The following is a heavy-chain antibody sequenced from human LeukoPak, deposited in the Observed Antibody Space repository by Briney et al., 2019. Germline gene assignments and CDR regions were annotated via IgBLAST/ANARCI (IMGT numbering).Heavy chain of an antibody. CDR2: INPNSGGT. Sequence: ASVTVSCKASGYTFTGYYMHWVRQAPGQGLEWMGWINPNSGGTNYAQKFQGRVTMTRNTSISTAYMELSSLRSEDTAVYYCARGYYDSSGYSLVNDYWGQGTLVTVSS. D-gene: IGHD3-22*01. J-gene: IGHJ4*02. CDR1: GYTFTGYY. V-gene: IGHV1-2*02. CDR3: ARGYYDSSGYSLVNDY.